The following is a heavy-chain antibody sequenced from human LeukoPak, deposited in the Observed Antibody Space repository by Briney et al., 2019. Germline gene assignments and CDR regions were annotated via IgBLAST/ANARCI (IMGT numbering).Heavy chain of an antibody. J-gene: IGHJ4*02. CDR2: IYYSGST. CDR3: AREPPGY. V-gene: IGHV4-30-4*08. CDR1: GGSISSGDYY. Sequence: SETLSLTCTVSGGSISSGDYYWSWIRQPPGKGLEWIGYIYYSGSTYYNPSLKSRVTISVDTSKKQFSLKLTSVTAADTAVYYCAREPPGYWGQGILVTVSS.